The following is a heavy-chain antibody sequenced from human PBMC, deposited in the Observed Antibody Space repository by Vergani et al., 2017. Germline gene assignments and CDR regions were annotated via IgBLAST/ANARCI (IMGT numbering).Heavy chain of an antibody. V-gene: IGHV3-21*01. CDR3: ARDGDGSGYCSGGSCYSRLGGFDY. J-gene: IGHJ4*02. Sequence: EVQLVESGGGLVKPGGSLRLSCAASGFTFSSYSMNWVRQAPGKGLEWVSSISSSSSYIYYADSVKGRFTISRDNAKNSLYLQMNSLRAEDTAVYYCARDGDGSGYCSGGSCYSRLGGFDYWGQGTLVTVSS. CDR1: GFTFSSYS. D-gene: IGHD2-15*01. CDR2: ISSSSSYI.